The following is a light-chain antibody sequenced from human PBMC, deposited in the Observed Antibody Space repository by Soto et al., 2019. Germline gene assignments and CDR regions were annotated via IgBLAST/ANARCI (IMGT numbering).Light chain of an antibody. CDR1: SSDVGGYNY. J-gene: IGLJ2*01. Sequence: QSVLTQPASVSGSPGQSITISCTGTSSDVGGYNYVSWYQQHPGKAPKLIIYDVSNRPSGVSNRFSGSKAGNTASLTISGLQAEDEAYCYCSSYTSSSTLDVVFGGGTKLTVL. V-gene: IGLV2-14*01. CDR2: DVS. CDR3: SSYTSSSTLDVV.